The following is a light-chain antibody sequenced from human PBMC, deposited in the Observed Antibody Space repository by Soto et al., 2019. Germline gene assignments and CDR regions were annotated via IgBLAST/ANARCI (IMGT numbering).Light chain of an antibody. V-gene: IGKV1-39*01. CDR2: AAS. Sequence: DIQMTQSPSSLSASVGDRVTITCRASQSIINYLNWYQQKPGKAPKLLIYAASSLQSGVPSRFGGSGSGTDFTLTISSLQPEDFATYYCQQSYCTPLYTFGQGTKLEIK. CDR1: QSIINY. J-gene: IGKJ2*01. CDR3: QQSYCTPLYT.